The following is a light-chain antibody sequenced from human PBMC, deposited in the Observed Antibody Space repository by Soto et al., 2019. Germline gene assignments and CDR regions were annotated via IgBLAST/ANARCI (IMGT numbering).Light chain of an antibody. CDR2: GAS. J-gene: IGKJ2*01. CDR1: QSISRF. Sequence: DIQMTQSPSSLSASAGDKVTITCRASQSISRFLNWYQQKPGKAPRLLIYGASSLQSGVPSRFSGSGSGTESTLTISSLQPEDSATYFCQQSYNTPYTSGQGTKLEIK. V-gene: IGKV1-39*01. CDR3: QQSYNTPYT.